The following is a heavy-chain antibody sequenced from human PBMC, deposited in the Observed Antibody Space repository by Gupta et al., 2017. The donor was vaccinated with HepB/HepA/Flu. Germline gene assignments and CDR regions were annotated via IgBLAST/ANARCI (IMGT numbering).Heavy chain of an antibody. CDR2: SYYNGDT. V-gene: IGHV4-39*01. Sequence: LQLQESGPGLVKPSETLPLTCTVSGGSIRSDSHYWGWIRQPPGKGLEWIASSYYNGDTYYNPSFKSRVTISVDTSKNQFSLRVTSVTAADTAMYYCARQAQLWKDGFDMWGQGTMVTVSS. CDR1: GGSIRSDSHY. J-gene: IGHJ3*02. D-gene: IGHD5-24*01. CDR3: ARQAQLWKDGFDM.